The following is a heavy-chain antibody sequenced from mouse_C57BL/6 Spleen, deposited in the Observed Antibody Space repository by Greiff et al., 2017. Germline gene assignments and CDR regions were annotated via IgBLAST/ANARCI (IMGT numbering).Heavy chain of an antibody. Sequence: QVQLKQSGAELVRPGASVTLSCKASGYTFTDYEMHWVKQTPVHGLEWIGAIDPETGGTAYNQKFKGKAILTADKSSSTAYMELRSLTSEDSAVYYCTRGGCIYYGNPFAYWGQGTLVTVSA. V-gene: IGHV1-15*01. D-gene: IGHD2-1*01. CDR3: TRGGCIYYGNPFAY. CDR2: IDPETGGT. CDR1: GYTFTDYE. J-gene: IGHJ3*01.